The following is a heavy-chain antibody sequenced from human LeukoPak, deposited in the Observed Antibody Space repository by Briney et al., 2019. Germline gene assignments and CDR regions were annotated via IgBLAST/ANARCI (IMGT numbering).Heavy chain of an antibody. CDR2: IYYSGST. V-gene: IGHV4-61*01. CDR3: ARWGYYDSSGYYHFDY. J-gene: IGHJ4*02. Sequence: SQTLSLTCTVSGGSVSSGSYYWSRIQQPPGKGLEWIGYIYYSGSTNYDPSLKSRVTISVDTSKNQFSLKLSSVTAADTAVYYCARWGYYDSSGYYHFDYWGQGTLVTVSS. CDR1: GGSVSSGSYY. D-gene: IGHD3-22*01.